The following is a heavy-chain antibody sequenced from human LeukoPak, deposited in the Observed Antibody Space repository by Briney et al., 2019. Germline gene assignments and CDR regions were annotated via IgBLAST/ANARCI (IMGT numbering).Heavy chain of an antibody. CDR2: IGNKVNTYTT. CDR1: GFTFSDHY. J-gene: IGHJ4*02. Sequence: PGGSLRLSCAASGFTFSDHYMDWVRQAPGKGLEWVGRIGNKVNTYTTEYAASVKGRFTISRDDSKNSLYLQMNSLKTEDTAVYYCTRRRFYFDYWGQGTLVTVLS. V-gene: IGHV3-72*01. CDR3: TRRRFYFDY.